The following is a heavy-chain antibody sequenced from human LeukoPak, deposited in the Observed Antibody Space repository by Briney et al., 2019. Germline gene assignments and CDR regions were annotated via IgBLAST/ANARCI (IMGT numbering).Heavy chain of an antibody. Sequence: ASVRVSCKASGYTFTDFYMHWVRQAPGQGFEWMGIINPSIGTITYAQNFQGRVTMTRDTSTSTVYMELSSLRSDDTAVYYCARGGYDSSGYYQTTSLDYWGQGTLVTVSS. V-gene: IGHV1-46*01. J-gene: IGHJ4*02. CDR1: GYTFTDFY. CDR2: INPSIGTI. D-gene: IGHD3-22*01. CDR3: ARGGYDSSGYYQTTSLDY.